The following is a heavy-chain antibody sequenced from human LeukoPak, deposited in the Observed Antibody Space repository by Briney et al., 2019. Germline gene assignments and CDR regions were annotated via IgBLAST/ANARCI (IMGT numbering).Heavy chain of an antibody. J-gene: IGHJ6*02. CDR2: ISGSGGST. D-gene: IGHD1-26*01. CDR3: ATVGGLEDTYRPGIVGYYYGMDV. Sequence: PGGSLRLSCAASGFTFSSYAMSWVRQAPGKGLEWVSAISGSGGSTYYADSVKGRFTISRDNSKNTLYLQMNSLRAEDTAVYYCATVGGLEDTYRPGIVGYYYGMDVWGQGTTVTVSS. V-gene: IGHV3-23*01. CDR1: GFTFSSYA.